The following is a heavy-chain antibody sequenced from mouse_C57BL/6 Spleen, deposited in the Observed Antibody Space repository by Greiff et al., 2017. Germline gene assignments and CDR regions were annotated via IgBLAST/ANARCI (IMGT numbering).Heavy chain of an antibody. CDR3: ASGYFDV. V-gene: IGHV1-69*01. CDR1: GYTFTSYW. J-gene: IGHJ1*03. Sequence: QVQLKQPGAELVMPGASVKLSCKASGYTFTSYWMHWVKQRPGQGLEWIGEIDPSDSYTNYNQKFKGKSTLTVDKSSSTAYMQLSSLTSEDSAVYYCASGYFDVWGTGTTVTVSS. CDR2: IDPSDSYT.